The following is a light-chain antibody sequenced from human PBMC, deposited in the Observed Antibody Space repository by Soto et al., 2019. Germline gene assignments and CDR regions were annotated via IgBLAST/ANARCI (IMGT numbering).Light chain of an antibody. CDR2: EVT. CDR1: SNDVGGYNY. CDR3: SSFAGSNNFRV. Sequence: QSVPTQPPSASGSPGQSVTISCTGTSNDVGGYNYVSWYQQHPGKAPKLMISEVTTRPSGVPDPFSGSKSGNTASLTVSWPHADDEADYDCSSFAGSNNFRVFGGGTKLTVL. V-gene: IGLV2-8*01. J-gene: IGLJ3*02.